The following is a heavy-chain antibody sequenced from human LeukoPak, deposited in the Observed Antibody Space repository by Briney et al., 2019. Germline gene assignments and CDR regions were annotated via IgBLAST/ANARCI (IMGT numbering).Heavy chain of an antibody. CDR3: ASAGWYYYGSGSYYNPKPFDY. Sequence: GGSLRLSCAASGFTFSSYGLHWVRQAPGKGLEWVAFIRYDGSNKYYADSVKGRFTISRDNSKNTLYLQMNSLRAEDTAVYYCASAGWYYYGSGSYYNPKPFDYWGQGTLVTVSS. J-gene: IGHJ4*02. CDR1: GFTFSSYG. V-gene: IGHV3-30*02. CDR2: IRYDGSNK. D-gene: IGHD3-10*01.